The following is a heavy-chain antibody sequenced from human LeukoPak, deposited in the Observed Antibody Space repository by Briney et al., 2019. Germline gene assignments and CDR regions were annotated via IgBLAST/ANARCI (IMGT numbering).Heavy chain of an antibody. V-gene: IGHV1-69*13. CDR1: GGTFSSYA. D-gene: IGHD2-15*01. Sequence: GASVKVSCKASGGTFSSYAISWVRQAPGQGLEWMGGIIPIFGTANYAQKFQGRVTITADESTSTAYMERSSLRSEDTAVYYCASEYCSGGSCYYFDYWGQGTLVTVSS. CDR2: IIPIFGTA. CDR3: ASEYCSGGSCYYFDY. J-gene: IGHJ4*02.